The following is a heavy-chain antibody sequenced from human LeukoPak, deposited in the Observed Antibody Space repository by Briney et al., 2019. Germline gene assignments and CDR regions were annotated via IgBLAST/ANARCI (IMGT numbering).Heavy chain of an antibody. V-gene: IGHV3-23*01. J-gene: IGHJ4*02. Sequence: GGSLRLSCAASGFTFSTYTMTCVRQAPGKGLYWVSSISGSGRSTFYAGSVKGRFTISRDNSNKTVYLQMNSLRAEDTAVYYCAKEVYSYGLKFDYWGQGTLVTVSS. CDR2: ISGSGRST. CDR3: AKEVYSYGLKFDY. D-gene: IGHD5-18*01. CDR1: GFTFSTYT.